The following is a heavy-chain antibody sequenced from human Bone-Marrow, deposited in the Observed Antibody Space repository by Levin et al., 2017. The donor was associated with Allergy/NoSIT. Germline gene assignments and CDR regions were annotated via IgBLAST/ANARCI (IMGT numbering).Heavy chain of an antibody. Sequence: SCVGASGFTFTNYWMSWVRQAPGKGLEWVGNIKQDGSETYYGDSVKGRFTISRDDANNSVYLQLSSLRAEDTAIYYCTRDTGYYGMDVWGQGTTVIVSS. CDR1: GFTFTNYW. J-gene: IGHJ6*02. CDR3: TRDTGYYGMDV. D-gene: IGHD2-15*01. CDR2: IKQDGSET. V-gene: IGHV3-7*01.